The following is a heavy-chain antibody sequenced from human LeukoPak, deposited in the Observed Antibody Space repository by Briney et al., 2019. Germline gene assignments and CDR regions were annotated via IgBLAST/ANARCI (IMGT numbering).Heavy chain of an antibody. CDR2: IYYSGST. CDR1: GGSISSYY. V-gene: IGHV4-59*01. D-gene: IGHD2-2*01. CDR3: ASTFGYCSSTSCSEIGFDY. J-gene: IGHJ4*02. Sequence: SETLSLTCTVSGGSISSYYWSWIRQPPGKGLEWIGYIYYSGSTNYNPSLKSRVTISVDMSKNQFSLKLSSVTAADTAVYYCASTFGYCSSTSCSEIGFDYWGQGTLVTVSS.